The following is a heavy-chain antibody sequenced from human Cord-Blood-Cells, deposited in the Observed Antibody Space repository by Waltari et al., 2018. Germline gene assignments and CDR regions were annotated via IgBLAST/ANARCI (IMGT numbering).Heavy chain of an antibody. CDR1: GGPLRSTHW. D-gene: IGHD1-26*01. CDR2: IYHSGST. V-gene: IGHV4-4*02. Sequence: QVQLQESGPGLVKPSGTLSLTCAVSGGPLRSTHWWSWVRQPPGKGLEWIGEIYHSGSTNYNPSLKSRVTISVDKSKNQFSLKLSSVTAADTAVYYCHTRGGGSYDSDYWGQGTLVTVSS. J-gene: IGHJ4*02. CDR3: HTRGGGSYDSDY.